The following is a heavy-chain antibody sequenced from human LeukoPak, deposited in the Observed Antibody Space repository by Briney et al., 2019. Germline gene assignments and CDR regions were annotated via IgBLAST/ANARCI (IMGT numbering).Heavy chain of an antibody. CDR2: ISSSSSYI. CDR3: ARDFYRVTAIVEPYFQH. D-gene: IGHD2-21*02. Sequence: PGGSLRLSCAASGFTFSSYSMNWVRQAPGKGLEWVSSISSSSSYIYYADSVKGRFTISRDNAKNSLYLQMNSLRAEDTAVYYCARDFYRVTAIVEPYFQHWGQGTLVTVSS. J-gene: IGHJ1*01. CDR1: GFTFSSYS. V-gene: IGHV3-21*01.